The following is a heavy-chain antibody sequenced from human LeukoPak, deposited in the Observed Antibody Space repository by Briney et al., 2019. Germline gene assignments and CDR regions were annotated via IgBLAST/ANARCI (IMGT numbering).Heavy chain of an antibody. V-gene: IGHV4-31*02. D-gene: IGHD3-10*01. Sequence: LRLSCTASGFTFSSYAMSWVRQPPGEGLEWIGYIYYTGSVDYNASLKSRLTISLDTSKNQFSLKLNSVTAADTAVYYCARDHSYYFGSQTSTLDVWGQGTAVTVSS. J-gene: IGHJ6*02. CDR2: IYYTGSV. CDR1: GFTFSSYA. CDR3: ARDHSYYFGSQTSTLDV.